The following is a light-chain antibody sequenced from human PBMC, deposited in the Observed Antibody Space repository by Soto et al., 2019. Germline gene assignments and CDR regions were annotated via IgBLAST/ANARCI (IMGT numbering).Light chain of an antibody. CDR3: QQRSNWPPT. J-gene: IGKJ5*01. CDR1: QSVSSY. V-gene: IGKV3-11*01. CDR2: AAS. Sequence: EIVLTQSPATLSLSPGERATLSCRASQSVSSYLAWYQQKPGQAPRLLIYAASNRPTGIPARFSGSGSGTDFTLTISSLEPEDFAVYYCQQRSNWPPTFGQGTRLEIK.